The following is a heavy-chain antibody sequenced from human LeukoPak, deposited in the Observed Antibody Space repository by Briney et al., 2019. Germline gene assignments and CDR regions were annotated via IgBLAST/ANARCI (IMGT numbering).Heavy chain of an antibody. CDR2: IYYDGRT. Sequence: SETLSLTCTVSGGSIRSGSYFWGWIRQPPGKGLEWVGSIYYDGRTSYNPSLKSRVTMSVDTSKNQFSLKLSSVTAADTAVYYCARAGEGYSSPFDYWGQGTLVTVSS. D-gene: IGHD6-13*01. CDR1: GGSIRSGSYF. CDR3: ARAGEGYSSPFDY. V-gene: IGHV4-39*07. J-gene: IGHJ4*02.